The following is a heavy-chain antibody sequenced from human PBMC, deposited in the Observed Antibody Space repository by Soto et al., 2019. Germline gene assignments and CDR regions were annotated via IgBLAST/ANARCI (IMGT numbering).Heavy chain of an antibody. CDR3: ARDLGGYYP. Sequence: GASVKVSCKASGYTFTSYGISWVRQAPGQGLEWMGWISAYNGNTKYAQKFQGRVTITRDTSASTAYMELSSLRSEDTAVYYCARDLGGYYPWGQGTLVTVSS. CDR2: ISAYNGNT. V-gene: IGHV1-18*01. CDR1: GYTFTSYG. J-gene: IGHJ5*02. D-gene: IGHD3-22*01.